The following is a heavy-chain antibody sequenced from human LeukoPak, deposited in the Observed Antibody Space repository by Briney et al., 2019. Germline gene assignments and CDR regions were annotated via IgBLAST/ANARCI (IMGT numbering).Heavy chain of an antibody. CDR1: GGSIGSSNW. V-gene: IGHV4-4*02. Sequence: PSCTLSLTCAVSGGSIGSSNWWSWVRQPPGKGLQGIGKIYHSGSTNYNPSLKSRVTISVDKSKNQFSLKVRYVTAADTAVYYCAREMFRGVIGYWGQGTLVTVSS. CDR3: AREMFRGVIGY. CDR2: IYHSGST. J-gene: IGHJ4*02. D-gene: IGHD3-10*01.